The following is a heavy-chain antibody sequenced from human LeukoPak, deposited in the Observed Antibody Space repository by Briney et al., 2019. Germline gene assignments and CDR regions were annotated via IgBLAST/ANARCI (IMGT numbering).Heavy chain of an antibody. CDR1: GGSISCSRHY. Sequence: SETLSLTCTVSGGSISCSRHYWGWIRQPPGKRLECIGNIRYSGSTNYNPSLKSRVTISVDTSKNQFSLKLSSVTAADTAVYYCARTENYIPEDWFDPWGQGTLVTVSS. CDR2: IRYSGST. CDR3: ARTENYIPEDWFDP. V-gene: IGHV4-39*01. D-gene: IGHD5-24*01. J-gene: IGHJ5*02.